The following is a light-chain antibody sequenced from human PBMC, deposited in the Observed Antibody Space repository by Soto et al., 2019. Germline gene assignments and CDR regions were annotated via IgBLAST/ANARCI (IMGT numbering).Light chain of an antibody. J-gene: IGKJ4*01. CDR2: DAS. CDR3: LQRSNWPPLLS. V-gene: IGKV3-11*01. Sequence: EMVFTQSPATLSLSPGERATLSCRASQSVTTYLAWYQQKPGQAPRLLIYDASSRATGIPARFSGSGSGTDFTLTISSLEPEDFAFYYCLQRSNWPPLLSFGGGTKVDIK. CDR1: QSVTTY.